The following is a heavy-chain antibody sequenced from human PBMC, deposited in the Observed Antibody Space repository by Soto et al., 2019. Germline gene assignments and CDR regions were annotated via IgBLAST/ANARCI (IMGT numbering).Heavy chain of an antibody. J-gene: IGHJ4*02. V-gene: IGHV5-51*01. CDR2: IYPGDSYT. D-gene: IGHD3-16*01. CDR3: AGRRGGHYYFDY. Sequence: VESLTICCKVSGYSFTSYWIVWVLQMPGKGLEWMGIIYPGDSYTIYSPSFQGQVTISADKSISTAYLQWSSLKASDTAMYYCAGRRGGHYYFDYWGQGTLVTVSS. CDR1: GYSFTSYW.